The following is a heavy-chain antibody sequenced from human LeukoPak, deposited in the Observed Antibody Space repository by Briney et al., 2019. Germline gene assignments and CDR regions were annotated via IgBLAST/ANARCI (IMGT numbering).Heavy chain of an antibody. CDR2: INPSGGST. CDR3: ARDQEGFDY. CDR1: GYTFTSYY. Sequence: ASVKVSCKASGYTFTSYYMHWVRQAPGQGLEWMGIINPSGGSTSYAQKFQGRVTVTRDTSTSAVHMELSGLRSEDTAVYYCARDQEGFDYWGQGTLVTVSS. J-gene: IGHJ4*02. V-gene: IGHV1-46*01.